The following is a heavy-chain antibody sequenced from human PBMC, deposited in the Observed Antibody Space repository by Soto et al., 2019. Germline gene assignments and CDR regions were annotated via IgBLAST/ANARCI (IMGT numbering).Heavy chain of an antibody. D-gene: IGHD5-18*01. CDR1: GFTFSSYA. CDR3: AKIPPGYSYGYFYFDY. Sequence: GGSLRLSCAASGFTFSSYARSWVRQAPGKGLEWVSAISGSGGSTYYADSVKGRFTISRDNSKNTLYLQMNSLRAEDTAVYYCAKIPPGYSYGYFYFDYWGQGTLVTVSS. V-gene: IGHV3-23*01. J-gene: IGHJ4*02. CDR2: ISGSGGST.